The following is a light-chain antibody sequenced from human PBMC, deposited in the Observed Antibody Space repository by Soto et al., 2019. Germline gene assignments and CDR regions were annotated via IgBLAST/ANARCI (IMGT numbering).Light chain of an antibody. CDR1: QTISSNY. CDR3: QQDVSWT. CDR2: GTS. V-gene: IGKV3-20*01. J-gene: IGKJ1*01. Sequence: EIVLTQSPGTLSVSPGERATLSCRASQTISSNYLAWYQQKPGQAPSLRIYGTSSRATGIPDRVSGSGSGTDFTLTISRLEPEDSAIYYCQQDVSWTFGQGTKVEIK.